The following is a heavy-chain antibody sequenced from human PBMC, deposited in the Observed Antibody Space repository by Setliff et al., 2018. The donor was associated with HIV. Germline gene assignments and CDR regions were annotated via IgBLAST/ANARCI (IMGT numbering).Heavy chain of an antibody. J-gene: IGHJ4*02. D-gene: IGHD6-19*01. CDR3: ARDYWVAGLDY. CDR2: INQDGSEK. CDR1: GFAFNNFW. Sequence: GGSLRLSCAASGFAFNNFWMSWVRQAPGNGREWVANINQDGSEKNYVDSLKGRFTISRDTAKNSLYLQMNSLSVEDTAVYYCARDYWVAGLDYWGQGTLVTVSS. V-gene: IGHV3-7*01.